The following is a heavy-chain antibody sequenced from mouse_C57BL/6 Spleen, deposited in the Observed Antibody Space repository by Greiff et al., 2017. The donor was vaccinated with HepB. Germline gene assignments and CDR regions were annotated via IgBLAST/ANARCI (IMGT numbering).Heavy chain of an antibody. J-gene: IGHJ2*01. CDR2: ISSGGDYI. Sequence: EVKLMESGEGLVKPGGSLKLSCAASGFTFSSYAMSWVRQTPEKRLEWVAYISSGGDYIYYADTVKGRFTISRDNARNTLYLQMSSLKSEDTAMYYCTRGDDYYTFDYWGQGTTLTVSS. V-gene: IGHV5-9-1*02. CDR3: TRGDDYYTFDY. D-gene: IGHD2-3*01. CDR1: GFTFSSYA.